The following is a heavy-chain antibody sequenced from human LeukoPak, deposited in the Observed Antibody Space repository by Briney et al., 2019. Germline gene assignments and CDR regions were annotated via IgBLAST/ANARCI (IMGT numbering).Heavy chain of an antibody. CDR2: IYTSGST. CDR3: ARHSIAARHAYYYYMDV. D-gene: IGHD6-6*01. Sequence: PSETLSLTCTVSGGSISSYYWSWIRQPPGKGLEWIGDIYTSGSTNYNPSLKSRVTISVDTSKNQFSLKLSSVTAADTAVYYCARHSIAARHAYYYYMDVWGKGTTVTVSS. CDR1: GGSISSYY. J-gene: IGHJ6*03. V-gene: IGHV4-4*09.